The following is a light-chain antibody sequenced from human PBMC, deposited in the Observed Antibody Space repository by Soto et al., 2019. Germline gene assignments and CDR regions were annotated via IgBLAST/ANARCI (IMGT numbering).Light chain of an antibody. J-gene: IGKJ1*01. V-gene: IGKV1-9*01. CDR2: AAS. Sequence: DIQLTQSPSFLSAAVGDRVTITCRASQGIRSYLSWYQQKPGKAPKLLIYAASTLQSGLPSRFSGSGSATEFTLTISSLQPEDFATYYYQQLNSYPRTVGQGTKVEIK. CDR3: QQLNSYPRT. CDR1: QGIRSY.